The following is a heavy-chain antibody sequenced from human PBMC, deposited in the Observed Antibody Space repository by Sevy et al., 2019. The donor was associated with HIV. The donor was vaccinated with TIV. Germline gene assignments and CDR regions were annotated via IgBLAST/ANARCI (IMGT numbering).Heavy chain of an antibody. D-gene: IGHD3-22*01. Sequence: GSLRLSCAASGFTFSNYAMNWVRQAPGKGLEWVSTIFRSGGVTYYADSVKGRCTNSRDNFKNTLNLQMHSLRAEDTAVYYCAGGRYDSSGSFDAFDIWGQGTMVTVSS. V-gene: IGHV3-23*01. CDR1: GFTFSNYA. CDR3: AGGRYDSSGSFDAFDI. CDR2: IFRSGGVT. J-gene: IGHJ3*02.